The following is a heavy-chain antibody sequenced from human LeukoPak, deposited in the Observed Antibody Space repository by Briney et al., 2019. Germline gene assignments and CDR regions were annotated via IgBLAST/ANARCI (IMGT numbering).Heavy chain of an antibody. V-gene: IGHV4-30-4*01. CDR1: GGSISSGDYY. D-gene: IGHD2-8*01. J-gene: IGHJ3*02. Sequence: PSETLSLTCTVSGGSISSGDYYWTWIRQPPGKGLEWIGYIFFSGSTYYNPSLKSRVTLSVDTSKNQFSLKLISVTAADTAVYFCARVMEMRYGAFDIWGQGTMVTVSS. CDR3: ARVMEMRYGAFDI. CDR2: IFFSGST.